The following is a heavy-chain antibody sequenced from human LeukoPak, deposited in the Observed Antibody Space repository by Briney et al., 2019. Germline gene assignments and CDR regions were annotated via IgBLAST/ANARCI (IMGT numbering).Heavy chain of an antibody. CDR1: GYTFTSYA. D-gene: IGHD3-22*01. V-gene: IGHV7-4-1*02. J-gene: IGHJ4*02. Sequence: ASVQVSCQASGYTFTSYAMNWVRQAPGQGLEWMGWINTNTGNPTYAQGFTGRFVFSLDTSVSTAYLQISSLKAEDTAVYYCARESTTRYYYDSSGYYPPLNYWGQGTLVTVSS. CDR2: INTNTGNP. CDR3: ARESTTRYYYDSSGYYPPLNY.